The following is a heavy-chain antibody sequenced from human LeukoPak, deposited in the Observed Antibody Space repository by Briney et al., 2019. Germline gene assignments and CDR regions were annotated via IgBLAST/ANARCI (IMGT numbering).Heavy chain of an antibody. CDR1: GFTLSNFW. J-gene: IGHJ4*02. Sequence: GESLRLSCATSGFTLSNFWMNWVRQAPGKGLEWVANIEDDGNKKNYVDSVKGRFTISRDNVKNSIYLQMKRLRADDTAVYYCARGRGIALWGQGTLVTVSS. CDR2: IEDDGNKK. V-gene: IGHV3-7*01. CDR3: ARGRGIAL. D-gene: IGHD6-13*01.